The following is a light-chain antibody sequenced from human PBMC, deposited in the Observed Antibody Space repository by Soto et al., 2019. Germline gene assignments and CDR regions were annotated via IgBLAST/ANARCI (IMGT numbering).Light chain of an antibody. CDR3: PQYGNSPFT. CDR1: QSVGSDY. Sequence: GSGSLTPMVKINVFCGSSQSVGSDYLAWYQQKRGQAPRLLMYGASSRATGIPDRFSGGGSGTDFTLTFVILESEDFEVYYCPQYGNSPFTFVGGTKVDI. CDR2: GAS. V-gene: IGKV3-20*01. J-gene: IGKJ4*01.